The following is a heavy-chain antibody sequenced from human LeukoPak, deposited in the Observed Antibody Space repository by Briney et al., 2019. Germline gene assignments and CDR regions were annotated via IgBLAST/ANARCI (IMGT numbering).Heavy chain of an antibody. CDR1: GGSFSGYY. CDR3: ARGWGFYDSSGYRY. D-gene: IGHD3-22*01. J-gene: IGHJ4*02. CDR2: INHSGST. Sequence: SETLSLTCAVYGGSFSGYYWSWIRQPPGKGLEWIGEINHSGSTNYNPSLKSRVIISVDTSKNQFSLKLSSVTAADTAVYYCARGWGFYDSSGYRYWGQGTLVTVSS. V-gene: IGHV4-34*01.